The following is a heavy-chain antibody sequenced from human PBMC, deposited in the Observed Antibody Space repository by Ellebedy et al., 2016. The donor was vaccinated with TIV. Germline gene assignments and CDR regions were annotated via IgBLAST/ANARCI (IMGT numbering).Heavy chain of an antibody. V-gene: IGHV3-21*06. Sequence: PGGSLRLSCVASGFTFSNYNMNWVRQSPGKGLEWVSSIRSTGSDKYYAASVKGRFTISRDNDQDTLFLQMNSRRAEDTAVYFCSRGWSTPDSWGQGTLVIVSS. J-gene: IGHJ4*02. CDR1: GFTFSNYN. CDR2: IRSTGSDK. CDR3: SRGWSTPDS. D-gene: IGHD2-15*01.